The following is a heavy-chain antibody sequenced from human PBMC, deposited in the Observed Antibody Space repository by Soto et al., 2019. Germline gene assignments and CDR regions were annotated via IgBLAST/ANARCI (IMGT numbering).Heavy chain of an antibody. D-gene: IGHD5-12*01. CDR2: IYYSGST. V-gene: IGHV4-30-4*01. Sequence: PSETMSLTCPVSGGSISSGDYYCNWIRHPPGKGLEWIGYIYYSGSTDYNPSLQSRVTISVDTSKNLVSLKLSSVTAADTAVYYCARDVVATIRGDHYFDYWGQGALVTVSS. J-gene: IGHJ4*02. CDR3: ARDVVATIRGDHYFDY. CDR1: GGSISSGDYY.